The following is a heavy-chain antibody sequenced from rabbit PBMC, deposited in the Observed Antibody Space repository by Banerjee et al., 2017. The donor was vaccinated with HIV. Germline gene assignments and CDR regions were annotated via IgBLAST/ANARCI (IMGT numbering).Heavy chain of an antibody. J-gene: IGHJ4*01. V-gene: IGHV1S40*01. CDR3: AKSYGGISAHYTL. Sequence: QSLEESGGDLVKPGASLTLTCTASGFSFSNNYVMCWVRQAPGKGLEWIGCIYTGSDSTAYASWAKGRFTITRSTSLNTVTLQLNSLTAADTATYFCAKSYGGISAHYTLWGPGTLVTVS. CDR2: IYTGSDST. D-gene: IGHD8-1*01. CDR1: GFSFSNNYV.